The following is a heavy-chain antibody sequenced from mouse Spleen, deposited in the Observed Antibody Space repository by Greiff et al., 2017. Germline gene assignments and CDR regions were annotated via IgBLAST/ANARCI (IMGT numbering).Heavy chain of an antibody. CDR1: GYTFTSYW. V-gene: IGHV1-55*01. J-gene: IGHJ3*01. Sequence: VQLQQPGAELVKPGASVKLSCKASGYTFTSYWMHWVKQRPGQGLEWIGDIYPGSGSTNYNEKFKSKATLTVDTSSSTAYMQLSSLTSEDSAVYYCARSLYYVEAWFAYWGQGTLVTVSA. CDR2: IYPGSGST. CDR3: ARSLYYVEAWFAY. D-gene: IGHD1-1*01.